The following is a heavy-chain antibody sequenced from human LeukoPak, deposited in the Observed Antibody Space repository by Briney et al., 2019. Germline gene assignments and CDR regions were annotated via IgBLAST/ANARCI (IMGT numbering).Heavy chain of an antibody. D-gene: IGHD2-21*02. Sequence: ASVKVSCKASGYSFLTYGINWVLLAPGQGPEWMGWINTNNGNTNYVQKFQGRVTMTTDKSTSTAYMELGSLRSDDTAVYYCARKGCVGDCYLFDYWGQGTLVTVSS. CDR1: GYSFLTYG. CDR3: ARKGCVGDCYLFDY. J-gene: IGHJ4*02. V-gene: IGHV1-18*01. CDR2: INTNNGNT.